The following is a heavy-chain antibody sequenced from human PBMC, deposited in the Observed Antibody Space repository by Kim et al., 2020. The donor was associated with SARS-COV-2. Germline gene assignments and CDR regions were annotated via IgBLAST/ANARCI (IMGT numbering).Heavy chain of an antibody. V-gene: IGHV3-23*01. CDR3: AKDYIAWDV. CDR2: GGST. J-gene: IGHJ6*02. Sequence: GGSTYYAGSGKVRFTDSRENSEDTVSLQMNSLRREDTAVYYCAKDYIAWDVWGQGTTVIVSS. D-gene: IGHD3-10*01.